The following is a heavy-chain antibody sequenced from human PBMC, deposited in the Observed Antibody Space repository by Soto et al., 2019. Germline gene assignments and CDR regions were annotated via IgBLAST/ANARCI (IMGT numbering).Heavy chain of an antibody. D-gene: IGHD3-10*01. CDR3: VKNSGCFNT. V-gene: IGHV3-23*01. CDR1: GFTFGTTD. CDR2: LDGSGGIT. Sequence: QLLPSGGGLVQPGGSLTLSCAASGFTFGTTDMSWVRQAPGEGLEWVSTLDGSGGITYYADSVKGRFNISRDNSRNTVYLQMNSLRGDDTALYYCVKNSGCFNTWGQGALVTVSS. J-gene: IGHJ5*02.